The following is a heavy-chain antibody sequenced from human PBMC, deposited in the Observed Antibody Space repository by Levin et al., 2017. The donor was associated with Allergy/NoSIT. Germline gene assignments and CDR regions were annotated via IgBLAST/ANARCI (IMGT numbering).Heavy chain of an antibody. CDR3: AKGLYSGSPYRAFDM. CDR2: MNPSNGNT. D-gene: IGHD1-26*01. V-gene: IGHV1-8*01. Sequence: ASVKVSCKASGYTFTSYDINWVRQATGQGLEWMGWMNPSNGNTGYAQKFQGRVTMTRNTSISTAYMELSSLRSEDTAVYYCAKGLYSGSPYRAFDMWGQGTMVTVSS. CDR1: GYTFTSYD. J-gene: IGHJ3*02.